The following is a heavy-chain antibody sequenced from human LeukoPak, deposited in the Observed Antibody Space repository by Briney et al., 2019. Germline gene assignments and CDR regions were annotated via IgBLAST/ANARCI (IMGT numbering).Heavy chain of an antibody. CDR1: GFTFSSYG. CDR2: ISYDGSNK. D-gene: IGHD3-22*01. CDR3: ARVGYYYDSSGYYLDAFDI. V-gene: IGHV3-30*03. J-gene: IGHJ3*02. Sequence: GGSLRLSCAASGFTFSSYGMHWVRQAPGKGLEWVAVISYDGSNKYYADSVKGRFTISRHNSKNTLYLQMNSLRAEDTAVYYCARVGYYYDSSGYYLDAFDIWGQGTMVTVSS.